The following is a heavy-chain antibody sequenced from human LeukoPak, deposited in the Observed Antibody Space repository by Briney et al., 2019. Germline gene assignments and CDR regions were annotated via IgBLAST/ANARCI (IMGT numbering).Heavy chain of an antibody. CDR2: INPNSGGT. Sequence: ASVKVSCKASGYTFTGYYMHWVRQAPGQGLEWMGRINPNSGGTNYAQKFQGRVTMTRDTSISTAYMELSRLRSDDTAVYYCARGPPSSPYYYDSSGYYPFDYWGQGTLGTVSS. CDR1: GYTFTGYY. V-gene: IGHV1-2*06. CDR3: ARGPPSSPYYYDSSGYYPFDY. J-gene: IGHJ4*02. D-gene: IGHD3-22*01.